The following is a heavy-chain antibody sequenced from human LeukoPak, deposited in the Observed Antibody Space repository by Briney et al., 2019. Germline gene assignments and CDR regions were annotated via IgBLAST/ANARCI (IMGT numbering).Heavy chain of an antibody. CDR3: VRELGDYFDY. V-gene: IGHV4-39*07. CDR2: LHYSGST. D-gene: IGHD3-16*01. J-gene: IGHJ4*02. CDR1: GGPSGSSSSH. Sequence: SETLSLTGTVSGGPSGSSSSHWGWIRQSPGKGLEWMGSLHYSGSTYYTYNASLKSRLTISVDTSKNQFSLSLNSLTTADTAVYYCVRELGDYFDYWGQGTLVTVSS.